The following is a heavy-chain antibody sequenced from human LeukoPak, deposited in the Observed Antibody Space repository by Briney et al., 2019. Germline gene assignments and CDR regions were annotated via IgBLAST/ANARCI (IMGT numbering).Heavy chain of an antibody. CDR3: ARGLRYSSVSFDP. CDR1: GGSISSYY. D-gene: IGHD6-19*01. V-gene: IGHV4-4*07. Sequence: SETLSLTCTVPGGSISSYYWSSIRQPSGKGLEWIGRIYTSGSTNYNPSLKSRVTMSVDTSKNQFSLKLSSVTAADKVVYYCARGLRYSSVSFDPWGQGTLVTVSS. CDR2: IYTSGST. J-gene: IGHJ5*02.